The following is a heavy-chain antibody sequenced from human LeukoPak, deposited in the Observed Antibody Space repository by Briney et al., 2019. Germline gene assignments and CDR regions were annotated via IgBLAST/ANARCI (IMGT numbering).Heavy chain of an antibody. CDR3: GGVWVVAATRDY. V-gene: IGHV3-21*01. CDR2: ISSSSSYI. J-gene: IGHJ4*02. Sequence: GGSLRLSCAASGFTFSSYSMNWVRQAPGKGLEWVSSISSSSSYIYYADSVKGRFTISRDNAKNSLYLQMNSLRAEDTAVYYCGGVWVVAATRDYWGKGTLVTVPS. D-gene: IGHD2-15*01. CDR1: GFTFSSYS.